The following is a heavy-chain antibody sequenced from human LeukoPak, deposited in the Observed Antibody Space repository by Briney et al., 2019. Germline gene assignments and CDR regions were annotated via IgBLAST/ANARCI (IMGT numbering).Heavy chain of an antibody. CDR2: INSDGSST. V-gene: IGHV3-74*01. CDR3: AEGGHDYGDYGLY. D-gene: IGHD4-17*01. J-gene: IGHJ4*02. Sequence: GGSLRLSCAASGFTFTSYWMHWVRQAPGKGLVWVSRINSDGSSTSYADSVKGRFTISRDNAKNTLYLQMNSLRAEDTAVYYCAEGGHDYGDYGLYWGQGTLVTVSS. CDR1: GFTFTSYW.